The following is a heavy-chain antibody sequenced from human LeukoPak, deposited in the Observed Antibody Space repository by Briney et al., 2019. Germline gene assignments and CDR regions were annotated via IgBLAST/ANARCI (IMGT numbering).Heavy chain of an antibody. D-gene: IGHD3-22*01. V-gene: IGHV3-23*01. J-gene: IGHJ4*02. CDR1: GFTFSSYA. Sequence: GGSLRLSCAASGFTFSSYAFSWVRQAPGKGLEWVSSISGNSDIIYYTDSAQGRFTTSRDNPKNTLYLQMNSLSAEDTAVYFCAKSRWTRGYYSFDFWGKGALVTVSS. CDR2: ISGNSDII. CDR3: AKSRWTRGYYSFDF.